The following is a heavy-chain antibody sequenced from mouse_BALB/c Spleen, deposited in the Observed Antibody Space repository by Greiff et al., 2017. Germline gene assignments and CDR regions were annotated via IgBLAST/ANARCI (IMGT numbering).Heavy chain of an antibody. Sequence: VQLQQSGAELVKPGASVKLSCTASGFNIKDTYMHWVKQRPEQGLEWIGRIDPANGNTKYDPKFQGKATITADTSSNTAYLQLSSLTSEDTAVYYCARGDTGRAHFAYWGQGTLVTVSA. CDR3: ARGDTGRAHFAY. J-gene: IGHJ3*01. V-gene: IGHV14-3*02. CDR2: IDPANGNT. D-gene: IGHD4-1*01. CDR1: GFNIKDTY.